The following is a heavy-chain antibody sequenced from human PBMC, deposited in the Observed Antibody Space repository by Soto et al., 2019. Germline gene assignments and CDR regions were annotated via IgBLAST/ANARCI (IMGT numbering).Heavy chain of an antibody. CDR2: IYPGDSDT. CDR1: GYSFTSYW. V-gene: IGHV5-51*01. D-gene: IGHD3-3*01. CDR3: GMGGFWSVTYYYYGMDV. J-gene: IGHJ6*02. Sequence: GESLKISCKGSGYSFTSYWIGWVRQMPGKGLEWMGIIYPGDSDTRYSPSFQGQVTISADKSISTAYLQWSSLKASDTAMYYCGMGGFWSVTYYYYGMDVWRQGTTVTVSS.